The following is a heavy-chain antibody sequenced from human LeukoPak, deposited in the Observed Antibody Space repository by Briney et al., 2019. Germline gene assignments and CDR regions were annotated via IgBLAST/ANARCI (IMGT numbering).Heavy chain of an antibody. CDR3: AKTELDSSGYYTYYYYYYMDV. V-gene: IGHV3-30*02. Sequence: QPGGSLRLSCAASGFTFANYVTHWVRQAPGKGLEWVAFIRYDGSNKYYADSVKGRFTISRGNSKNTLYLQMNSLRAEDTAVYYCAKTELDSSGYYTYYYYYYMDVWGKGTTVTISS. CDR2: IRYDGSNK. CDR1: GFTFANYV. J-gene: IGHJ6*03. D-gene: IGHD3-22*01.